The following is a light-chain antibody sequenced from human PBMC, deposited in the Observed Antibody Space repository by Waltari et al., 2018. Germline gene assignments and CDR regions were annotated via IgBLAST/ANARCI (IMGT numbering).Light chain of an antibody. CDR2: WAS. Sequence: DIVMTQSPDSLAVSLGERATINCKSSQSVLYSSNNNNYLAWYRQKPGQHPKLLFYWASTRASGVPDRFSGSGSGTDFTLTISSLQAEDVAVYYCQQYYTTPRTFGQGTTVEIK. CDR1: QSVLYSSNNNNY. V-gene: IGKV4-1*01. J-gene: IGKJ1*01. CDR3: QQYYTTPRT.